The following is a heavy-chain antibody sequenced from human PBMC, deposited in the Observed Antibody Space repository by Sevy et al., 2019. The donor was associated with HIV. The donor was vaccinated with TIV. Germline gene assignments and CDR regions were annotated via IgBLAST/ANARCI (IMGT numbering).Heavy chain of an antibody. CDR3: ARDCSTTNCLWGMDV. CDR1: GFTFSRYW. D-gene: IGHD2-2*01. J-gene: IGHJ6*02. CDR2: IKKDGSEK. V-gene: IGHV3-7*03. Sequence: GGSLRLSCAASGFTFSRYWMSWVRQAPGKGLEWVANIKKDGSEKYYMDSVKGRFTISRDNAKNSLYLQMNSLRAEDTAVYYCARDCSTTNCLWGMDVWGQGTTVTVSS.